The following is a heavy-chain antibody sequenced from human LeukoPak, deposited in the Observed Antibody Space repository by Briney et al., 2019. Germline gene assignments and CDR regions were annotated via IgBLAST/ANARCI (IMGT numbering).Heavy chain of an antibody. CDR1: GFTFSSYA. D-gene: IGHD2-21*02. V-gene: IGHV3-23*01. Sequence: GGSLGLSCAASGFTFSSYAMSWVRQAPGKGLEWVSVIGGSGGGTYYADSVKGRFTISRDNSKNTLYLQMNSLRAEDTAVYYCAKDLVCGGDCYSRKDDAFDIWGQGTMVTVSS. CDR2: IGGSGGGT. CDR3: AKDLVCGGDCYSRKDDAFDI. J-gene: IGHJ3*02.